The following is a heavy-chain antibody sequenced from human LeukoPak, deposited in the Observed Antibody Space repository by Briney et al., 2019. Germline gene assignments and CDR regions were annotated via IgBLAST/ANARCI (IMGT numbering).Heavy chain of an antibody. J-gene: IGHJ3*02. D-gene: IGHD5-24*01. Sequence: PSETLSLTCTVSGGSISSYSWSWIRQPAGKGLEWIGRILASGSTKYNPSLKSRVTMSVETSKKQFSLKLSSVTAADTAVYYCAREGEMATPGGASDIWGQGTMVTVSS. CDR2: ILASGST. CDR3: AREGEMATPGGASDI. CDR1: GGSISSYS. V-gene: IGHV4-4*07.